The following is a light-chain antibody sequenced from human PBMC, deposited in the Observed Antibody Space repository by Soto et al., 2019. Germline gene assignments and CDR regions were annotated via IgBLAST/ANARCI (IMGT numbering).Light chain of an antibody. J-gene: IGLJ3*02. V-gene: IGLV1-44*01. CDR1: SSNVGTNH. CDR3: ATRDERLSGRV. CDR2: SDN. Sequence: QSVLTQPPSASGTPGQRVTISCSGSSSNVGTNHVNWYQQLPGTAPKLLIYSDNQRPSGVPDRFSGSKSGTSASLAISGLQSEDEAEYYCATRDERLSGRVFGGGTKLTVL.